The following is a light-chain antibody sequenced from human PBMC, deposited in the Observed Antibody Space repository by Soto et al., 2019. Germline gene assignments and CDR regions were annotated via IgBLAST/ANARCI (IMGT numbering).Light chain of an antibody. J-gene: IGKJ1*01. V-gene: IGKV2-28*01. CDR2: LAS. CDR1: QSLLHSHGYNY. CDR3: MQALQTPWT. Sequence: VMTQSPLSLSVTPGEPASISCRASQSLLHSHGYNYLDWYVQKPGQSPQLLINLASNRASGVPDNFSGSGTGTDFTLNSRRVEAEDVGIYYGMQALQTPWTFGQGTKVEVK.